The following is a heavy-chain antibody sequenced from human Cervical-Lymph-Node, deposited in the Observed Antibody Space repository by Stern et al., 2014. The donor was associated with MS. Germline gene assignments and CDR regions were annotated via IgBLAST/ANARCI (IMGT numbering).Heavy chain of an antibody. V-gene: IGHV4-61*02. CDR2: IYTSGST. J-gene: IGHJ5*02. CDR1: GGSISSGSYY. Sequence: QLQLQESGPGLVKPSQTLSLTCTVSGGSISSGSYYWSWIRQPAGKGLEWIGRIYTSGSTNYNPSLKSRVTISVDTCKNPFSLKLSSGTAADTAVYYCARDRWELLNWFDPWGQGTLVTVSS. D-gene: IGHD1-26*01. CDR3: ARDRWELLNWFDP.